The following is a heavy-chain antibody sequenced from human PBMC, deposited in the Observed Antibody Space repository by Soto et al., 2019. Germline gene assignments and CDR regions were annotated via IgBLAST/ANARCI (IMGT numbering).Heavy chain of an antibody. CDR2: IHGSGVNT. J-gene: IGHJ3*01. CDR3: AKDPNGDYVGVFAF. Sequence: GGSLRLSCAASGFTFANYAMTWVRQAPGKGLEWVSAIHGSGVNTYYADSVKGRFTISRDNSKNTLFLQMNNLRADDTAVYYSAKDPNGDYVGVFAFWGPGTMVTVSS. CDR1: GFTFANYA. D-gene: IGHD3-16*01. V-gene: IGHV3-23*01.